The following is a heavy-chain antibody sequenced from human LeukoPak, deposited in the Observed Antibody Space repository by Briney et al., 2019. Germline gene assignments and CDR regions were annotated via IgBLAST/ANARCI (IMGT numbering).Heavy chain of an antibody. CDR1: GFTVSSNY. CDR3: ARATEYYDFWSGYKQKGVNWFDP. CDR2: IYSGGST. V-gene: IGHV3-66*01. J-gene: IGHJ5*02. D-gene: IGHD3-3*01. Sequence: PGGSLRLSCAASGFTVSSNYMSWVRQAPGKGLEWVSVIYSGGSTYYADSVKGRFTISRDNSKNTLYLQMNSLRAEDTAVYYCARATEYYDFWSGYKQKGVNWFDPWGQGTLVTVSS.